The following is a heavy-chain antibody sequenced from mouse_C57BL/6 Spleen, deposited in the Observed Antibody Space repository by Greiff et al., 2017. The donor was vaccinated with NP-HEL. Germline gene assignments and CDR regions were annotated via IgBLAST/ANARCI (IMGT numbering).Heavy chain of an antibody. D-gene: IGHD2-4*01. CDR3: ARSEDYGEYWFAY. V-gene: IGHV1-15*01. CDR2: IDPESGGT. CDR1: GFTFTDYE. Sequence: VQLQQSGAELVRPGASVTLSCKASGFTFTDYEMHWVKQTPVHGLEWIGDIDPESGGTAYNQKVKGRVILTADKSSSTLFMQLRSLTSEDSAVYYCARSEDYGEYWFAYWGQGTLVTVS. J-gene: IGHJ3*01.